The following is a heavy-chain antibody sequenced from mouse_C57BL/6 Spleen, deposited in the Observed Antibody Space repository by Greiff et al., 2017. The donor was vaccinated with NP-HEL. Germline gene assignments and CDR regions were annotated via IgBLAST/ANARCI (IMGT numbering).Heavy chain of an antibody. CDR3: ARGEPVGGSSLYWYFDV. Sequence: QVQLQQSGPELVKPGASVKISCKASGYAFSSSWMNWVKQRPGKGLEWIGRLYPGDGDTNYNGKFKGKATLTADKSSSTAYMQLSSLTSEDSAVYFCARGEPVGGSSLYWYFDVWGTGTTVTVSS. J-gene: IGHJ1*03. V-gene: IGHV1-82*01. CDR2: LYPGDGDT. CDR1: GYAFSSSW. D-gene: IGHD1-1*01.